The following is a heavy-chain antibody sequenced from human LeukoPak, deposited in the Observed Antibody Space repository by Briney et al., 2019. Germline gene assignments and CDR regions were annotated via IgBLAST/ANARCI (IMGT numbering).Heavy chain of an antibody. CDR3: ARDRLGCCGGSSCLLFDN. J-gene: IGHJ4*02. CDR2: GNT. Sequence: GNTNYAQKFQGTVTMTRDTSTSTAYMELTSLRSDDTAVYFCARDRLGCCGGSSCLLFDNWGQGSLVTVSS. V-gene: IGHV1-18*01. D-gene: IGHD2-15*01.